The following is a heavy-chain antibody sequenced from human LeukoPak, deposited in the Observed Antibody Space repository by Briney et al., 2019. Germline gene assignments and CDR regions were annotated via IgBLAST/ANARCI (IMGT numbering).Heavy chain of an antibody. CDR2: IYPEDSKT. J-gene: IGHJ4*02. CDR1: GYHFSNFL. D-gene: IGHD3-16*01. Sequence: ESPKVFCKGSGYHFSNFLIGLGRQVPGKGLEWMGIIYPEDSKTRYSPSFQGQVTISADKSIGAAYVQWSSLKASDTAIYYCARLAGGWGQGTLVTVSS. CDR3: ARLAGG. V-gene: IGHV5-51*01.